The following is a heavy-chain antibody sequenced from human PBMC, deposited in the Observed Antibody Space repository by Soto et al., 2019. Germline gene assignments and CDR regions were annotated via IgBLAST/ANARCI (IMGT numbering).Heavy chain of an antibody. J-gene: IGHJ6*02. CDR3: AREYCSGGSCYYYGMDV. CDR1: GFTFSNYG. V-gene: IGHV3-33*01. Sequence: QVQLVESGGGVVQPGRSLRLSCAASGFTFSNYGMHWVRQAPGKGLEWVAVIWYDGSNKYYADSVKGRFTISRDNSKNTLYLQMNSLRAKDTDVYYCAREYCSGGSCYYYGMDVWGQGTTVTVSS. CDR2: IWYDGSNK. D-gene: IGHD2-15*01.